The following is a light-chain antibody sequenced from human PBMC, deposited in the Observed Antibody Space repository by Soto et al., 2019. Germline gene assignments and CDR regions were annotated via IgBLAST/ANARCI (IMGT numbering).Light chain of an antibody. J-gene: IGKJ1*01. CDR1: QSVSNNY. Sequence: DIVLTQSPGPLSLSPGERATLSCRTSQSVSNNYLAWYQQKPGQAPRLLIYGASSRATGIPDRFSGSGSGTEFTLTISSLQPDDVATYYCQHYNSYSEAFGQGTKVDIK. V-gene: IGKV3-20*01. CDR2: GAS. CDR3: QHYNSYSEA.